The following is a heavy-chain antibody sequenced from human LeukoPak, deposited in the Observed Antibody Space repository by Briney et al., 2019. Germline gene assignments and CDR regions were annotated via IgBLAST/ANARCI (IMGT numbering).Heavy chain of an antibody. CDR3: ARGVRGYGDYEVRWFDY. D-gene: IGHD4-17*01. V-gene: IGHV4-34*01. Sequence: PSETLSLTCAVYGGSFSGYYWSWIRQPPGKGLEWIGGINHSGSTNYNPSLKSRVTISVDTSKNQFSLKLSSVTAADTAVYYCARGVRGYGDYEVRWFDYWGQGTLVTVSS. CDR1: GGSFSGYY. J-gene: IGHJ4*02. CDR2: INHSGST.